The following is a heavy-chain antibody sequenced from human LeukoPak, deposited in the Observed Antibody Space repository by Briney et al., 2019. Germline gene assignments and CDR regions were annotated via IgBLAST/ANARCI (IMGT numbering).Heavy chain of an antibody. CDR1: GGSLSSHY. J-gene: IGHJ4*02. CDR2: IHDTGST. D-gene: IGHD2-2*01. V-gene: IGHV4-59*11. Sequence: SETLSLTCSVSGGSLSSHYWSWIRLPPGKGLELIGHIHDTGSTFYNPSLRGRVTISLDTSNNQFSLKLTSMTAADTAVYYCARFSSGCSTSSCYLTYWGQGTLVTVS. CDR3: ARFSSGCSTSSCYLTY.